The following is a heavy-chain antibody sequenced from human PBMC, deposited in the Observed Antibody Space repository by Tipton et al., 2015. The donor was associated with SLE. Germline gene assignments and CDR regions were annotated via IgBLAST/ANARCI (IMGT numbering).Heavy chain of an antibody. D-gene: IGHD3-3*01. Sequence: LRLSCAVYGGSFSDYFWTWIRQSPGKGLEWIGDVNHSGSTDYHPSLKSRVTMSVDTSKHQFSLKLTSVTAADTALYYCARCTIFGVVRGSFDSWGQGTLVTVS. J-gene: IGHJ4*02. CDR1: GGSFSDYF. CDR3: ARCTIFGVVRGSFDS. V-gene: IGHV4-34*01. CDR2: VNHSGST.